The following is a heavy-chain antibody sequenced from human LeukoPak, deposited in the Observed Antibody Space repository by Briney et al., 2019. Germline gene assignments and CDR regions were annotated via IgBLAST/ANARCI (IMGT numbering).Heavy chain of an antibody. V-gene: IGHV4-39*01. CDR3: ATMAIFGVVILHFDD. D-gene: IGHD3-3*01. J-gene: IGHJ4*02. Sequence: SETLSLTCTVSGGSVSSSSHYWGWIRHPPGKGLEWMGSIFYSGRTFYNPSLKSRLTMSVDTFKNQFSLKLRSVTAADTAVYYCATMAIFGVVILHFDDWGQGSLVTVSS. CDR2: IFYSGRT. CDR1: GGSVSSSSHY.